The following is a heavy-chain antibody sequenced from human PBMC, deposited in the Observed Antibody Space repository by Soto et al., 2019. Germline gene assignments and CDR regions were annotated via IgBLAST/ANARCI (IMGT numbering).Heavy chain of an antibody. CDR3: AREAYYDFWSGYPYYYYYGMDV. D-gene: IGHD3-3*01. V-gene: IGHV4-30-4*01. CDR2: IYYSGST. CDR1: GGSISSGDYY. Sequence: QVQLQESGPGLVKPSQTLSLTCTVSGGSISSGDYYWSWIRQPPGKGLEWIGYIYYSGSTYYNPSLKSRVTISVDTSKNQFSLKLSSVTAADTAVYYCAREAYYDFWSGYPYYYYYGMDVWGQGTTVTVSS. J-gene: IGHJ6*02.